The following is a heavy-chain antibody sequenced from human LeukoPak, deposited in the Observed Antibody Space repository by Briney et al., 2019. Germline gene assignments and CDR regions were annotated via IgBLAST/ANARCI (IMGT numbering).Heavy chain of an antibody. D-gene: IGHD1-1*01. CDR3: ARAKPNWNPPDY. CDR1: GGSITSNF. Sequence: SETLSLTCTVSGGSITSNFWSWIRQPPGKGLEWIGYIYNSGSTSYNPSLKSRATISGDTSKNQSPLKLKSVTAADTAVYYCARAKPNWNPPDYWGQGTLVTVSS. J-gene: IGHJ4*02. V-gene: IGHV4-59*08. CDR2: IYNSGST.